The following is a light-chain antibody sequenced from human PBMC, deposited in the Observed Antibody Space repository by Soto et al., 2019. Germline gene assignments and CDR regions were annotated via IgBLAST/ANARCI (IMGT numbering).Light chain of an antibody. CDR3: LQDYNYPWT. V-gene: IGKV1-6*02. CDR1: QTISTY. CDR2: AAS. J-gene: IGKJ1*01. Sequence: AVQRTQSPSPLSASVGDRVTITCRASQTISTYLNWYQQKPGKAPKLLIYAASSLQSGVPSRFSGSGSGTDFTLTISSLQPEDFATYYCLQDYNYPWTFGQGTKVDIK.